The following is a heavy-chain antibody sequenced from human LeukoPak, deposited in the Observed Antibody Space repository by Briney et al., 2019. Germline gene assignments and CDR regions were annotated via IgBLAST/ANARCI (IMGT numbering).Heavy chain of an antibody. V-gene: IGHV3-21*01. J-gene: IGHJ4*02. CDR2: ISSSSSYI. CDR1: GFTFSSYS. Sequence: GGSLRLSCAASGFTFSSYSMNWVRQAPGKGLEWVSSISSSSSYIYYADSVKGRFTISRDNAKNSLYLQMNSLRAEDTAVYYCRVLRYFDWLLFDYWGQGTLVTVSS. D-gene: IGHD3-9*01. CDR3: RVLRYFDWLLFDY.